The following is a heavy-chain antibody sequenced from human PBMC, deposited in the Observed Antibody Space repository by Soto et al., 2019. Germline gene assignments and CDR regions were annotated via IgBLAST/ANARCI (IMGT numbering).Heavy chain of an antibody. CDR1: GYTFTRYA. Sequence: ASVKVSCKASGYTFTRYAMHWVRLAPGQRLEWMGWINAGNGNTKYLQKFQGRVTITRDTSASTAYMELSSLRSEDTAVYYCTRGGGVGFGDYTAGGMDVWGQGTTVTVSS. CDR3: TRGGGVGFGDYTAGGMDV. J-gene: IGHJ6*02. D-gene: IGHD3-10*01. V-gene: IGHV1-3*01. CDR2: INAGNGNT.